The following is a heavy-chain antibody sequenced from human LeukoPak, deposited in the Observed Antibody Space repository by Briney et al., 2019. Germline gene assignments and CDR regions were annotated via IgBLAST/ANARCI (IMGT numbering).Heavy chain of an antibody. CDR2: INTNTGNP. CDR1: GYTFTSYA. D-gene: IGHD4-17*01. J-gene: IGHJ4*02. CDR3: ARGSLYGDYGNKAFDY. V-gene: IGHV7-4-1*02. Sequence: ASVKVSCKASGYTFTSYAMNWVRQAPGQGLEGMGWINTNTGNPTYAQGFTGRFVFSLDTSVSTAYLQISSLKAEDTAVYYCARGSLYGDYGNKAFDYWGQGTLVTVSS.